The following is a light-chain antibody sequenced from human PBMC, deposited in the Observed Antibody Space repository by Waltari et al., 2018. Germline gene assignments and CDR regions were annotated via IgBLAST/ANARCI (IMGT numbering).Light chain of an antibody. Sequence: EIVMTQSPATLSVSPGERATLSCRASQSVSSNLAWYQQKPGQAPRLLIYGASPRATGIPARLSGSGSGTEFTLTISSLQSEDFAVYYCQQYNNWPMYTFGQGTKLEIK. CDR3: QQYNNWPMYT. V-gene: IGKV3-15*01. CDR2: GAS. CDR1: QSVSSN. J-gene: IGKJ2*01.